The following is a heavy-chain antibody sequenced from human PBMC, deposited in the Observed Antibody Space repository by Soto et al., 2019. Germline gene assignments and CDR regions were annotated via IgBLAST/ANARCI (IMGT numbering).Heavy chain of an antibody. Sequence: PSETLSLTCAVSGDSIIGTHWWSWVRRPPGKGLEFIGETHHSRGTNYNPSLRSRVTMSLDKSKNQLSLILYSVTAADTGVYYCARYSAASGTYYFDYWGQVTLVTVS. J-gene: IGHJ4*01. CDR1: GDSIIGTHW. CDR2: THHSRGT. CDR3: ARYSAASGTYYFDY. D-gene: IGHD6-13*01. V-gene: IGHV4-4*02.